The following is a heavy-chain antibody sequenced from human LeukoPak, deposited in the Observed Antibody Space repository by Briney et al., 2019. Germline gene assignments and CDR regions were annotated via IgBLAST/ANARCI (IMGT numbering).Heavy chain of an antibody. V-gene: IGHV3-64*01. D-gene: IGHD3-3*01. CDR2: ISSNGGST. CDR3: AKAGVYDFWSGYYPLDY. J-gene: IGHJ4*02. CDR1: GFTFSSYA. Sequence: GGSLRLSCAASGFTFSSYAMHWVRQAPGKGLEYVSAISSNGGSTYYANSVKGRFTISRDNSKNTLYLQMGSLRAEDMAVYYCAKAGVYDFWSGYYPLDYWGQGTLVTVSS.